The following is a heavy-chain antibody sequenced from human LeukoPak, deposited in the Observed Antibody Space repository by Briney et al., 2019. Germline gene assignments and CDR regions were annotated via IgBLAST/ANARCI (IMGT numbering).Heavy chain of an antibody. V-gene: IGHV3-33*01. D-gene: IGHD3-22*01. CDR3: ARESGGYYDSSGYYYFDY. CDR1: GFTFSSCG. J-gene: IGHJ4*02. CDR2: IWYYGSNK. Sequence: GGSLRLSCAASGFTFSSCGMHWVRQAPGKGLEWVALIWYYGSNKYYADSVKGRFTISRDNSKNTLYLQMDRLRAEDTAVYYCARESGGYYDSSGYYYFDYWGQGTLVTVSS.